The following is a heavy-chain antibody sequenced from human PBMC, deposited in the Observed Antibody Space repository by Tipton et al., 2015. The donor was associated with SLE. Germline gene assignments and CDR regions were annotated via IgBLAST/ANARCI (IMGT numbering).Heavy chain of an antibody. CDR1: GGSISSHY. V-gene: IGHV4-59*11. Sequence: TLSLTCTVSGGSISSHYWSWIRQPPGKGLEWIGYIYYSGSTNYNPSLKSRVTISVDTSKNQFSLKLSPVTAADTAVYYCARAYYYDSSGYRADAFDIWGQGTMVTGSS. CDR2: IYYSGST. D-gene: IGHD3-22*01. J-gene: IGHJ3*02. CDR3: ARAYYYDSSGYRADAFDI.